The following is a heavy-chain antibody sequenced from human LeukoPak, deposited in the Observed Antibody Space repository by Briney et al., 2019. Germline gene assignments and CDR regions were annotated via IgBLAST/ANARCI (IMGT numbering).Heavy chain of an antibody. CDR2: INPNSGGT. J-gene: IGHJ3*02. D-gene: IGHD1-26*01. Sequence: ASVKVSCKASGYTFTGYYMHWVRQAPGQGLEWMGWINPNSGGTNYAQKFQDRVTMTRDTSISTAYMELSRLRSDDTAVYYCATSGGGAHAFDIWGQGTMVTVSS. V-gene: IGHV1-2*02. CDR3: ATSGGGAHAFDI. CDR1: GYTFTGYY.